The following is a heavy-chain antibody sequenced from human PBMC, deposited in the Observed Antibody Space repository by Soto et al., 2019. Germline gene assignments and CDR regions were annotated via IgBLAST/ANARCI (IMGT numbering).Heavy chain of an antibody. CDR3: AKCDFWSGYYTDYYYGMDV. CDR2: ISGSGGST. D-gene: IGHD3-3*01. V-gene: IGHV3-23*01. Sequence: PGGSLRLSCAASGFTFSSYAMSWVRQAPGKWLEWVSAISGSGGSTYYADSVKGRFTISRDNSKNTLYLQMNSLRAEDTAVYYCAKCDFWSGYYTDYYYGMDVWGQGXTVTVS. J-gene: IGHJ6*02. CDR1: GFTFSSYA.